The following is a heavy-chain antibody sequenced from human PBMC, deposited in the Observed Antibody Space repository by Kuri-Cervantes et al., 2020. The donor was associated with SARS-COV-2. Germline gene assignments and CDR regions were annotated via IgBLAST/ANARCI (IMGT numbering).Heavy chain of an antibody. CDR3: TITPPGYRYTWWDAFDF. D-gene: IGHD1-1*01. V-gene: IGHV3-30-3*01. CDR1: GFTLSSYA. J-gene: IGHJ3*01. CDR2: ISYDGSNK. Sequence: GESLKISCAASGFTLSSYAMHWVRQAPGKGLEWVAVISYDGSNKYYADSVKGRFTISRDNSKNTLYPQMNSLRAEDTAVYYCTITPPGYRYTWWDAFDFWGPGTSVTVSS.